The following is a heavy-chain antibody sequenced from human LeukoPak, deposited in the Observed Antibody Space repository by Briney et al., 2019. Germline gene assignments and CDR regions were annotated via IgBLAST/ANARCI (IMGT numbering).Heavy chain of an antibody. V-gene: IGHV3-23*01. J-gene: IGHJ4*02. CDR1: GFTFSSYA. Sequence: QSGGSLRLSCAASGFTFSSYAMSWVRQAPGEGLEWVSSISGSGYNTYYANSVKGRFSISRDNSKNTLDLQMNSLRAEDTAVYYCAKDYIGYDQDFDYWGQGTLVTVSS. CDR3: AKDYIGYDQDFDY. D-gene: IGHD2-2*01. CDR2: ISGSGYNT.